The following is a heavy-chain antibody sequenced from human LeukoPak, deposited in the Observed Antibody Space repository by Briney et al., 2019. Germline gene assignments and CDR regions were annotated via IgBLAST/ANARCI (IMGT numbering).Heavy chain of an antibody. CDR1: VGTFSSYA. V-gene: IGHV1-69*05. Sequence: SVTVSFKASVGTFSSYAISGVRQAPGRGLEWMGGIIHIFGTANYVQKFQGRVTITTDESTSTANMELSSLRSEDTAVYYCARVRPGYYYDSSGYYHRWFDPWGQGTLVTVSS. J-gene: IGHJ5*02. D-gene: IGHD3-22*01. CDR3: ARVRPGYYYDSSGYYHRWFDP. CDR2: IIHIFGTA.